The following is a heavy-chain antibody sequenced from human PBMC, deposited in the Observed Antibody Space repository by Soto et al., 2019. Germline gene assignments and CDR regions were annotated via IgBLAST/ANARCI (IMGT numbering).Heavy chain of an antibody. CDR2: ISYDGSNK. Sequence: VGSLRLSCAASGFTFSSYAMHWVRQAPGKGLEWVAVISYDGSNKYYADSVKGRFTISRDNSKNTLYLQMNSLRAEDTAVYYCARGSDYYGSGSPSFDYWGQGTLVTVSS. V-gene: IGHV3-30-3*01. CDR1: GFTFSSYA. D-gene: IGHD3-10*01. CDR3: ARGSDYYGSGSPSFDY. J-gene: IGHJ4*02.